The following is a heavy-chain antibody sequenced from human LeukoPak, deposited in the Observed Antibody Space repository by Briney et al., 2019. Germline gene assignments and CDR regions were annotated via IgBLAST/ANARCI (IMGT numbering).Heavy chain of an antibody. V-gene: IGHV3-30-3*01. J-gene: IGHJ4*02. CDR2: ISYDGSNK. Sequence: GGSLRLSCAASGFTFSSYAMSWVRQAPGKGLEWVAVISYDGSNKYYADSVKGRFTISRDNSKNTLYLQMNSLRAEDTAVYYCARDLTSNIAAAGPIDYWGQGTLVTVSS. CDR3: ARDLTSNIAAAGPIDY. D-gene: IGHD6-13*01. CDR1: GFTFSSYA.